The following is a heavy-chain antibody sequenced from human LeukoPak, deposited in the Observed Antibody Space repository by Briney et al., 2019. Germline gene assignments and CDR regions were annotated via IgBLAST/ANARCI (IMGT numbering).Heavy chain of an antibody. D-gene: IGHD6-19*01. J-gene: IGHJ4*02. CDR3: ARDPSGWYFVDY. CDR2: IQYDGSNK. CDR1: GLGFSSYG. V-gene: IGHV3-30*12. Sequence: GGSLRPSCAASGLGFSSYGMHWVRQAPGKGLEWVAFIQYDGSNKFYADSVKGRFTISRDNAKNSLYLQMNSLRAEDTAVYYCARDPSGWYFVDYWGQGTLVTVSS.